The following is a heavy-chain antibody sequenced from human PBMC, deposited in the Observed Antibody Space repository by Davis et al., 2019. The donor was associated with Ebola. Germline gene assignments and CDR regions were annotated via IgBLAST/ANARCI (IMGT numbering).Heavy chain of an antibody. V-gene: IGHV3-7*01. CDR3: ARERDPTVAWGY. Sequence: GESLKISCVASGFSFSSYWMSWVRQAPGKGLEWVANINQDGGERNYVDSVKGRFTISRDNTKNSLYLQMNSLRVEDTAMYYCARERDPTVAWGYWGQGTLVTVPS. CDR1: GFSFSSYW. D-gene: IGHD6-19*01. J-gene: IGHJ4*02. CDR2: INQDGGER.